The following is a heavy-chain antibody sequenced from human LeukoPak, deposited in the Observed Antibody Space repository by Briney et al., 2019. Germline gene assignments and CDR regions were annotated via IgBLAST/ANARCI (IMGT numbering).Heavy chain of an antibody. CDR2: INHSGST. D-gene: IGHD6-6*01. CDR3: ARYSSSSPGIF. V-gene: IGHV4-34*01. Sequence: SETLSLTCAVYGVSFIGYYWSWIRQPPGKGLEWIGEINHSGSTNYNPSLKSRVTISVDTSKNQFSLKLSSVTAADTAVYYCARYSSSSPGIFWGQGTLVTVSS. CDR1: GVSFIGYY. J-gene: IGHJ4*02.